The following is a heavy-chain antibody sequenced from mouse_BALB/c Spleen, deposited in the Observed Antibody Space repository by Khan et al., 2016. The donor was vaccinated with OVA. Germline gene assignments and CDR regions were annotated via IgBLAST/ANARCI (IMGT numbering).Heavy chain of an antibody. J-gene: IGHJ3*01. CDR2: ISYSGST. Sequence: EVKLLESGPGLVKPSQSLSLTCTVTGYSITSDYAWNWIRQFPGNKLEWMGYISYSGSTSYTPSLKSRISITRDTSKNQFFLQLNSVTTEDTATYYWARGRAYWGQGTLVTVSA. CDR3: ARGRAY. D-gene: IGHD3-3*01. CDR1: GYSITSDYA. V-gene: IGHV3-2*02.